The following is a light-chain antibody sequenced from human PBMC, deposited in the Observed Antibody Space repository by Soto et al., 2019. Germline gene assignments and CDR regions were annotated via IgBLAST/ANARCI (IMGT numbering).Light chain of an antibody. CDR1: QGISNY. CDR3: QKYNSAPLT. CDR2: AAS. Sequence: DIQMTQSPSSLSASVGDSVTITCRASQGISNYLAWYQQKPGKVPSLLIYAASTLQSGVPSRFSSSGSGTDFTLTISSLQPEDVATYYCQKYNSAPLTFGQGTRLEIK. V-gene: IGKV1-27*01. J-gene: IGKJ5*01.